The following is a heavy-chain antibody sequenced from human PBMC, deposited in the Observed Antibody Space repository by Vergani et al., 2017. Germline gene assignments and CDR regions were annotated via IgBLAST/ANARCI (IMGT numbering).Heavy chain of an antibody. Sequence: EVQLVESGGGIVKPGGSLRLSCVASGFSFRNAWMNWVRRTPGKGLEWVASISGSSSYVFYRDSVEGRFTITRDNAKKSVYLQMNSLRAEDTAMYFCARGLWDCTHIRCSPPSYWGQGTQVTVSS. CDR1: GFSFRNAW. V-gene: IGHV3-21*01. J-gene: IGHJ4*02. D-gene: IGHD2-8*01. CDR3: ARGLWDCTHIRCSPPSY. CDR2: ISGSSSYV.